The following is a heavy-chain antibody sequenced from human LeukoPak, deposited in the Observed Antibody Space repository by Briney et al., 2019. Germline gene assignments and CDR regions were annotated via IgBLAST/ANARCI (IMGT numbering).Heavy chain of an antibody. CDR2: IHTSGST. CDR1: GGSISTYY. CDR3: AREGSIPARPFVSIDY. V-gene: IGHV4-4*07. D-gene: IGHD6-6*01. J-gene: IGHJ4*02. Sequence: SETLSLTCTVSGGSISTYYWSWIRQPAGKGLEWIGRIHTSGSTDYNPSLERRVTMPVDTSRNQFSLKLRSVTAADTAVYYCAREGSIPARPFVSIDYWGQGTLVPVSS.